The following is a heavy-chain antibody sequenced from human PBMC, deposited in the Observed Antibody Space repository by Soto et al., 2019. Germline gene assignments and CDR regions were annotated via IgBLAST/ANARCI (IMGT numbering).Heavy chain of an antibody. CDR3: AIPGWNYPKSDWFDP. V-gene: IGHV1-24*01. D-gene: IGHD1-7*01. CDR2: FDPEDGET. Sequence: QVQLVQSGAEVKKPGASVKVSCKVSGYTLTELSMHWVRQAPGKGLEWMGGFDPEDGETIYAQKFHGRVTMTEDTATDTAYMELSSLRSEDTAVYDCAIPGWNYPKSDWFDPWGQGTLVTVSS. CDR1: GYTLTELS. J-gene: IGHJ5*02.